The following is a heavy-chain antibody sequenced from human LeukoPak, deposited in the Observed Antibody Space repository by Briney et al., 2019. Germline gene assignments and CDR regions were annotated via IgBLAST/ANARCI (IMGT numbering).Heavy chain of an antibody. D-gene: IGHD6-13*01. CDR2: IKPDGTKK. CDR1: GFTFGRFW. V-gene: IGHV3-7*01. Sequence: GGSLRLSCAASGFTFGRFWMTWVRQAPGKGLEWVANIKPDGTKKTYVDSVKGRFIISRDNAKNSLYLQMNSLRADDTAVYYCATAPAAADSWWGQGTLVAVSS. CDR3: ATAPAAADSW. J-gene: IGHJ4*02.